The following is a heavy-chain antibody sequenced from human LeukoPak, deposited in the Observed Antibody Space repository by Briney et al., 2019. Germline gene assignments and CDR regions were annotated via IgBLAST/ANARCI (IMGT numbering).Heavy chain of an antibody. Sequence: GSSVKVSCKASGGTFSSYAISWVRQAPGQGLEWMGGIIPIFGTANYAQKFQGRVTITTDESTSTAYMELSSLRSEDTAVYYCARDGVDYYGSGSYYLMDYYYGMDVWGQGTTVTVSS. CDR3: ARDGVDYYGSGSYYLMDYYYGMDV. J-gene: IGHJ6*02. CDR1: GGTFSSYA. V-gene: IGHV1-69*05. D-gene: IGHD3-10*01. CDR2: IIPIFGTA.